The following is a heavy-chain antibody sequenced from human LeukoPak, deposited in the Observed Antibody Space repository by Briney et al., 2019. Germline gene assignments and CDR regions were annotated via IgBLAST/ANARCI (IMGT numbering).Heavy chain of an antibody. CDR3: ARGRRYCSGGSCYDASDI. CDR2: IIPIFGTA. V-gene: IGHV1-69*05. J-gene: IGHJ3*02. Sequence: SVKVSCKASGGTFSSYAISWVRQAPGQGLEWMGGIIPIFGTANYAQKFQGRVTITTDESTSTAYMELSSLRSEDTAVYYCARGRRYCSGGSCYDASDIWGQGTMVTVSS. CDR1: GGTFSSYA. D-gene: IGHD2-15*01.